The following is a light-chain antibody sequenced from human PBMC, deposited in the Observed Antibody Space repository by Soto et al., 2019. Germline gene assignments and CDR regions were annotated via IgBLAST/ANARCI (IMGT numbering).Light chain of an antibody. CDR3: QQYYTTPTWT. J-gene: IGKJ1*01. V-gene: IGKV4-1*01. Sequence: DIVMTQSPDSLTLSLGERATINCKSSQSVFSRFRNKNYLGWFQQKPGQTPRLLIYWASTRESGVSDRFSGSGSGTDFALTIDSLQAGDVAVYYCQQYYTTPTWTFGQGTKVEV. CDR1: QSVFSRFRNKNY. CDR2: WAS.